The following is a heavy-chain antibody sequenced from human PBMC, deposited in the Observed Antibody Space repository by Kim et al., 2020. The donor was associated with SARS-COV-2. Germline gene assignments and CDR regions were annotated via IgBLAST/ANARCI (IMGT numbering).Heavy chain of an antibody. V-gene: IGHV3-9*01. D-gene: IGHD4-17*01. CDR1: GFTFDDYA. Sequence: GGSLRLSCAASGFTFDDYAMHWVRQAPGKGLEWVSGISWNSGSIGYADSVKGRFTISRDNAKNSLYLQMNSLRAEDTALYYCAKLVGGYGDYTTVDYWGQGTLVTVSS. CDR2: ISWNSGSI. J-gene: IGHJ4*02. CDR3: AKLVGGYGDYTTVDY.